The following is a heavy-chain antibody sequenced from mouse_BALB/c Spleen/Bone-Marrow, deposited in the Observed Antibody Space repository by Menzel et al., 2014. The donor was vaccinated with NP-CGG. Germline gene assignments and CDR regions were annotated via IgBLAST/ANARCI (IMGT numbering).Heavy chain of an antibody. D-gene: IGHD4-1*01. V-gene: IGHV2-6-7*01. Sequence: QVQLKDSGPGLVSPSQRLSITCTVSGFSLTGYGVNWVRPPPGKGLEWLGMIWGDGSTDYNSALKSRLSISKDNSKSQVFLKMNSLQTDDTARYYCARDLGGYAMDYWGQGTSVTVSS. CDR1: GFSLTGYG. CDR2: IWGDGST. J-gene: IGHJ4*01. CDR3: ARDLGGYAMDY.